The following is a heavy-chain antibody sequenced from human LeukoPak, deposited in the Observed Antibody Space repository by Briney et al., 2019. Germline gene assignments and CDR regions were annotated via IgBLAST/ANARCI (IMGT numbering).Heavy chain of an antibody. V-gene: IGHV3-48*01. J-gene: IGHJ3*02. D-gene: IGHD1-7*01. CDR2: ISSSSSTI. CDR3: ATGTRENDAFDI. Sequence: GGSLRPSCAASGFTFSSYNMNWVRQAPGKGLEWVSYISSSSSTIYYADSVKGRFTISRDNAKNSLYLQMNSLRAEDTAVYYCATGTRENDAFDIWGQGTMVTVSS. CDR1: GFTFSSYN.